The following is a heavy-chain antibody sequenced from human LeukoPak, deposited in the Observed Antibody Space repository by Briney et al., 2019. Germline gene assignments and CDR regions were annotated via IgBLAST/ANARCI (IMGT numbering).Heavy chain of an antibody. CDR3: ARHYDIDPFDY. V-gene: IGHV4-59*01. J-gene: IGHJ4*02. CDR1: GGSISSYY. CDR2: IYYRGNT. Sequence: SETLSLTCTVSGGSISSYYWSWIRQPPGEGLEWIGYIYYRGNTNYSPSLKSRVTISVDTSKNQFSLKLSSVTAADTAVYYCARHYDIDPFDYWGQGTLVTVSS. D-gene: IGHD3-9*01.